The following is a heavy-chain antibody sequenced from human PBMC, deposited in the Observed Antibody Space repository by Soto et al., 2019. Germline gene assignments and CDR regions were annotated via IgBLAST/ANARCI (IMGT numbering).Heavy chain of an antibody. CDR1: GYTFTSYA. D-gene: IGHD3-22*01. J-gene: IGHJ4*02. CDR2: INAGNGNT. CDR3: ARDRDTYYYDSSGYYYDY. Sequence: ASVKVSCKASGYTFTSYAMHWVRQAPGQRLEWMGWINAGNGNTKYSQKFQGRVTITRDTSASTAYMELSSLRSEDTAVYYCARDRDTYYYDSSGYYYDYWGQGTLVTVSS. V-gene: IGHV1-3*01.